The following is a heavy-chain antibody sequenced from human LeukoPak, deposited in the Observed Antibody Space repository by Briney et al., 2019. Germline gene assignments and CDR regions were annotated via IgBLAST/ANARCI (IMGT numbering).Heavy chain of an antibody. CDR3: ARGVARHWYFDL. CDR2: INHSGST. J-gene: IGHJ2*01. CDR1: GGSISSGTYY. Sequence: PSETLSLTCIVSGGSISSGTYYWGWIRQPPGKGLEWIGEINHSGSTKYNPSLKSRVTISVDTSKNQFSLKLSSVTAADTAVYYCARGVARHWYFDLWGRGTPVTVSS. V-gene: IGHV4-39*07.